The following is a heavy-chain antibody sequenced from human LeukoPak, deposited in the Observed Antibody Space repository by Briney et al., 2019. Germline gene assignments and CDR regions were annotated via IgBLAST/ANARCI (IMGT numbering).Heavy chain of an antibody. V-gene: IGHV3-23*01. Sequence: GGSLRLSCAASGFTFTNYAMTWVRQAPGKGLEWVSAIRASDDTTFYADSVKGRFTISRDSSKNTLYLQMNSLRAEDTAVYYCAKLSSGWFEDFWGQGTLVTVSS. J-gene: IGHJ4*02. D-gene: IGHD6-19*01. CDR1: GFTFTNYA. CDR2: IRASDDTT. CDR3: AKLSSGWFEDF.